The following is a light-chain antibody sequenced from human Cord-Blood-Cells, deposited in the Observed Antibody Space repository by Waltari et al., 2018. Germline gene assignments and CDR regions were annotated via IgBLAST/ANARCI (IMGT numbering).Light chain of an antibody. CDR1: SSNIGSNY. J-gene: IGLJ3*02. CDR2: RNN. V-gene: IGLV1-47*01. CDR3: VAWDDSLSGRV. Sequence: QSLLTQPPSASRTPGQSVTIPCAGSSSNIGSNYVYWYQQLPETAPKLLIYRNNQRPSGVPDRFSGSKSGTSASLAISGLRSEDEADYYCVAWDDSLSGRVFGGGTKLTVL.